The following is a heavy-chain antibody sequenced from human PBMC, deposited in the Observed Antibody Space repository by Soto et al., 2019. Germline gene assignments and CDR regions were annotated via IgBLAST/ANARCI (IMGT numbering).Heavy chain of an antibody. CDR3: ARDSPSADYYDSSGYYYYYYGMDV. D-gene: IGHD3-22*01. J-gene: IGHJ6*02. CDR2: ISAYNGNT. CDR1: GYTFTSYG. V-gene: IGHV1-18*04. Sequence: ASVKVSCKASGYTFTSYGISCVRQSPSQSLEWMGWISAYNGNTNYAQKLQGRVTMTTDTSTSTAYMELRSLRSDDTAVYYCARDSPSADYYDSSGYYYYYYGMDVWGQGTTVTVSS.